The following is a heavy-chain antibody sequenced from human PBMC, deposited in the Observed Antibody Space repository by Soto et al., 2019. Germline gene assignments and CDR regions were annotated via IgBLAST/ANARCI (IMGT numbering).Heavy chain of an antibody. V-gene: IGHV4-59*01. CDR2: LYYSGST. CDR3: ARQETPLDPLYY. Sequence: PSETLSLTCVVYGGSLSGVYWTWIRQPPGKGLEWIGYLYYSGSTNYNPSLKSRVTISVDTSKNQFSLKLSSVTTADTAVYYCARQETPLDPLYYSGQGTLVTVSS. J-gene: IGHJ4*02. CDR1: GGSLSGVY.